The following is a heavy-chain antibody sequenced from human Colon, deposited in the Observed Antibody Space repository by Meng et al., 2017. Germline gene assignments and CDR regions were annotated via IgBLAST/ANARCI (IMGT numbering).Heavy chain of an antibody. CDR3: ARGDRGSGWGL. Sequence: DVPLLESGGGVVKAGGSLRLSCEASGFTLNRYAMSWVGQAPGKGLDWVSALGRGGGTHYVGSVKGRFTISRDNSKNTLYLQMDSRRAEDTAVYYCARGDRGSGWGLWGQGTLVTVSS. V-gene: IGHV3-23*01. CDR2: LGRGGGT. D-gene: IGHD6-19*01. CDR1: GFTLNRYA. J-gene: IGHJ4*02.